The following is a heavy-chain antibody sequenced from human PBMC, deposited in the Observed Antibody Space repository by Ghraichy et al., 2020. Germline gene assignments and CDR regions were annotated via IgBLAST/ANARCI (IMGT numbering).Heavy chain of an antibody. J-gene: IGHJ4*02. D-gene: IGHD3-3*01. CDR2: ISGSGGST. V-gene: IGHV3-23*01. Sequence: LSLTCAASGFTFSSYAMSWVRQAPGKGLEWVSAISGSGGSTYYADSVKGRFTISRDNSKNTLYLQMNSLRAEDTAVYYCAKVGSNDFWSGYLRYYFDYWGQGTLVTVSS. CDR1: GFTFSSYA. CDR3: AKVGSNDFWSGYLRYYFDY.